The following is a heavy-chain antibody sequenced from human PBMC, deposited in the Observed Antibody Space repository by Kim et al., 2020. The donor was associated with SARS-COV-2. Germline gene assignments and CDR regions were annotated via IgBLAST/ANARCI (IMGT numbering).Heavy chain of an antibody. CDR2: IIPIFGTA. CDR1: GGTFSSYA. J-gene: IGHJ4*02. D-gene: IGHD6-13*01. Sequence: SVKVSCKASGGTFSSYAISWVRQAPGQGLEWMGGIIPIFGTANYAQKFQGRVTITADESTSTAYMELSSLRSEDTAVYYCARSPSIAAAGNFDYWGQGTLVTVSS. CDR3: ARSPSIAAAGNFDY. V-gene: IGHV1-69*13.